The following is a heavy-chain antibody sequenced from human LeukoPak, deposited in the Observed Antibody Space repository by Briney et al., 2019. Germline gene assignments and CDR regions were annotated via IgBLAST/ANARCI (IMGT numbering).Heavy chain of an antibody. J-gene: IGHJ3*02. CDR2: IYPGDSDT. D-gene: IGHD3-3*01. CDR3: ARQGRFFDAFDI. Sequence: GESLKISCKGSGYTFTTYWIAWVRQMPGKGLEWMGIIYPGDSDTRYSPSFQGQVTISADRSISTAYLQWSSLKASDTAMYYCARQGRFFDAFDIWGQGTMATVSS. V-gene: IGHV5-51*01. CDR1: GYTFTTYW.